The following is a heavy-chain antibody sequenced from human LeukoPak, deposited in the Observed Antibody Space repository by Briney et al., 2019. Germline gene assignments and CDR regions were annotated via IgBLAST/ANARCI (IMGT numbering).Heavy chain of an antibody. CDR1: GGSISSGDYD. CDR2: IYYSGST. D-gene: IGHD1-26*01. J-gene: IGHJ4*02. CDR3: ARSVRARYSGSHFDY. V-gene: IGHV4-30-4*08. Sequence: LSLTCTVSGGSISSGDYDWSWIRQPPGKGLEWIGYIYYSGSTYYNPSLKSRVTISVDTSKNQFSLKLSSVTAADTAVYYCARSVRARYSGSHFDYWGQGTLVTVSS.